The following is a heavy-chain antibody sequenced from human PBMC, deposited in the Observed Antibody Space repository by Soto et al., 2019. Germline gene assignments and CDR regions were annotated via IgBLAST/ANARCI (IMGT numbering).Heavy chain of an antibody. CDR1: GFSPSTSGMC. CDR3: ARIRKYSSSSVYYYYMDV. D-gene: IGHD6-6*01. CDR2: IDWDDDK. Sequence: SGPTLVNPTQTLTLTCTFSGFSPSTSGMCVSWIRQPPGKALEWLARIDWDDDKYYSTSLKTRLTISKDTSKNQVVLTMTNMDPVDTATYYCARIRKYSSSSVYYYYMDVWGKGTTVTVSS. J-gene: IGHJ6*03. V-gene: IGHV2-70*11.